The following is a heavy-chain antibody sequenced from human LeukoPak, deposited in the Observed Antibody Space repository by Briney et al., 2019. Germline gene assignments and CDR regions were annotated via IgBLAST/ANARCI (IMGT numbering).Heavy chain of an antibody. Sequence: GRSLRLSCAASGFTFSSYWMHWVRQAPGKGLVWVSRINTDGSSTSYADSVKGRFTISRDNAKNTLYLQMNSLRAEDTAVYYCARSEWELLGDYWGQGTLVTVSS. D-gene: IGHD1-26*01. CDR2: INTDGSST. CDR1: GFTFSSYW. V-gene: IGHV3-74*01. J-gene: IGHJ4*02. CDR3: ARSEWELLGDY.